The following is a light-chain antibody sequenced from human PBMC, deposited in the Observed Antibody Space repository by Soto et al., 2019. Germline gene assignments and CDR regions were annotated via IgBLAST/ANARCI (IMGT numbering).Light chain of an antibody. CDR2: GNS. Sequence: QSVLTQPPSVSGAPGQRVTISCTGSSSNIGAGYDVYWYQQLPGTAPKYLIYGNSNRPSGVPDRFSGSKSGTSASLAITGLRAEDEADYYCQSFDSSLSVVFGGGTKLTVL. CDR1: SSNIGAGYD. V-gene: IGLV1-40*01. J-gene: IGLJ2*01. CDR3: QSFDSSLSVV.